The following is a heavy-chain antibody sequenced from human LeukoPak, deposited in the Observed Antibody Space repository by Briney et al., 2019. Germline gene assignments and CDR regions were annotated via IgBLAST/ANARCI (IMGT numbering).Heavy chain of an antibody. V-gene: IGHV4-59*08. Sequence: PSETLSLTCAVSGDTVTSYYNNWIRQPPGKGLEWVGHVTYDSSTNYTPAMRGRVIMAFDTAKNTISLKLTSVTAEDTAIYYCARVDCFCDFCYWGQGT. CDR1: GDTVTSYY. J-gene: IGHJ4*02. D-gene: IGHD3/OR15-3a*01. CDR3: ARVDCFCDFCY. CDR2: VTYDSST.